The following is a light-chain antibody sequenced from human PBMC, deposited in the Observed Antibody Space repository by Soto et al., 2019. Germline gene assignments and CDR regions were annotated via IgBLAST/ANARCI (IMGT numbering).Light chain of an antibody. V-gene: IGKV4-1*01. CDR3: QQYYSFFWT. CDR1: QRILYISNNKTC. Sequence: LGQSGTINCKSSQRILYISNNKTCLAWYQQRPGKPPKLLIYWASILESGVPDRFSGSGSGTDFTLTISSLQAEDLAVYYCQQYYSFFWTFGQGTKVDIK. CDR2: WAS. J-gene: IGKJ1*01.